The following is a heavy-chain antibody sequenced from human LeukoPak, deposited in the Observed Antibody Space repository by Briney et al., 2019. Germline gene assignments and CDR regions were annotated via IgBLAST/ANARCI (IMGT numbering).Heavy chain of an antibody. CDR2: ISSSSSTI. J-gene: IGHJ4*02. CDR1: GFTFSSYS. Sequence: PGGSLRLSCAASGFTFSSYSMNWVRQAPGKGLEWVSYISSSSSTIYYADSVKGRFTISRDNAKNSLYLQMNSLRAEDTAVYYCAREGVKYYDFWSGYYPVLSEDYFDYWGQGTLVTVSS. CDR3: AREGVKYYDFWSGYYPVLSEDYFDY. V-gene: IGHV3-48*04. D-gene: IGHD3-3*01.